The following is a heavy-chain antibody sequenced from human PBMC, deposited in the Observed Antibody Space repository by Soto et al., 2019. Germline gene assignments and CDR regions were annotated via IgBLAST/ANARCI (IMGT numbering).Heavy chain of an antibody. J-gene: IGHJ4*02. V-gene: IGHV4-61*01. CDR2: IYYIGTT. D-gene: IGHD3-16*01. CDR3: AREEKQLSRYGGDFDY. Sequence: QVQLQESGPGLVKPSETLSLTCSVSDGSVNTGNYYWSWIRQPPGKGLEWIGHIYYIGTTNYNPSLKSRVTISVDTSKTQFSLKVTSVTAADTAVYFCAREEKQLSRYGGDFDYWGQGILVTVSS. CDR1: DGSVNTGNYY.